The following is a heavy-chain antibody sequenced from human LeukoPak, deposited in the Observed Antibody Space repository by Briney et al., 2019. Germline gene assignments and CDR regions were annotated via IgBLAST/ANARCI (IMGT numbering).Heavy chain of an antibody. CDR3: ARGGGPNDY. D-gene: IGHD3-10*01. J-gene: IGHJ4*02. V-gene: IGHV3-23*01. CDR2: MSGSGGST. CDR1: GITLSNYG. Sequence: GGSLRLSCVVSGITLSNYGMSWVRQAPGKGLEWVAGMSGSGGSTNYADSVKGRFTISRDNPRNTLYLQMNSLRAEDTAVYYCARGGGPNDYWGQGTLVTVSS.